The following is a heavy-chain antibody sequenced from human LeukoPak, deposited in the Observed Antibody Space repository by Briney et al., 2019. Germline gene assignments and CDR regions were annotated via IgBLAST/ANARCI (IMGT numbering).Heavy chain of an antibody. CDR1: GGSISSGGYY. CDR2: IYYSGNT. V-gene: IGHV4-31*03. J-gene: IGHJ5*02. Sequence: SETLSLTCTVPGGSISSGGYYWSWIRQHPGKGLEWIGYIYYSGNTSYNPSLKSRVTISVDTSKNQFSLKLNSVTAADTAVYYCARGYCTSSSCFARHWFDPWGQGTLVTVSS. CDR3: ARGYCTSSSCFARHWFDP. D-gene: IGHD2-2*01.